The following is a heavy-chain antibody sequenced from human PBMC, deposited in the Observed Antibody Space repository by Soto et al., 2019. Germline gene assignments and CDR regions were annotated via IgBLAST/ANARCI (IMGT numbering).Heavy chain of an antibody. CDR1: GYTFTSYG. CDR2: ISAYNGNT. Sequence: QVQLVQSGAEVKKPGASVKVSCKASGYTFTSYGISWVRQAPEQGLEWIGWISAYNGNTNYAQKLQGRVTMTTDTSTSTAYIDLMCLRSAGTAVYYCARDEEYCTNGVCPPRFDYCGQGTLVTVSS. CDR3: ARDEEYCTNGVCPPRFDY. J-gene: IGHJ4*02. V-gene: IGHV1-18*01. D-gene: IGHD2-8*01.